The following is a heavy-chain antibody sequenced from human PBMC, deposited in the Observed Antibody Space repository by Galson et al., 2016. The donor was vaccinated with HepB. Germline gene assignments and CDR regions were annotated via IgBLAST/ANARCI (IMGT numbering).Heavy chain of an antibody. CDR3: ARGRNSAFDY. J-gene: IGHJ4*02. Sequence: CAISGDSVSADMVAWNWIRQSPSRGLEWLGRTYYRSRWFSDYAESVQGRITINPDTSNNHFSLQLNSVTPDDTAIYFCARGRNSAFDYWGQGILATVSS. V-gene: IGHV6-1*01. CDR1: GDSVSADMVA. D-gene: IGHD1-7*01. CDR2: TYYRSRWFS.